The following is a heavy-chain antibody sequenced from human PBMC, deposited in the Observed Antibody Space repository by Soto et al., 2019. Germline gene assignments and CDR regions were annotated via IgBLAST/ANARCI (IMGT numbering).Heavy chain of an antibody. Sequence: PSETLSLTCTVSVGSISSYYWSWIRQPPGKGLECIWYIYYSGSTNYNPSLKSRVTISVDTSKNQFSLKLSSVTAADTAVYYCARGQGRDGYNFGDWAQGTMVTLSS. CDR2: IYYSGST. CDR3: ARGQGRDGYNFGD. D-gene: IGHD5-12*01. V-gene: IGHV4-59*12. J-gene: IGHJ4*02. CDR1: VGSISSYY.